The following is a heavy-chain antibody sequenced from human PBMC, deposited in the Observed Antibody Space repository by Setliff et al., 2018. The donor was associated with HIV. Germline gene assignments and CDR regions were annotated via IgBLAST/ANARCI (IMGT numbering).Heavy chain of an antibody. V-gene: IGHV4-61*02. Sequence: SETLSLTCTVSGGSISSGSYYWSWIRQPAGKGLEWIGRIYTSGSTNYNPSLKSRVTISVDTSKNQFSLKLRSVPAADTAVYYCARETYYYDNPQYYYYYRDVWGKGTTVTVSS. CDR2: IYTSGST. J-gene: IGHJ6*03. CDR3: ARETYYYDNPQYYYYYRDV. D-gene: IGHD3-22*01. CDR1: GGSISSGSYY.